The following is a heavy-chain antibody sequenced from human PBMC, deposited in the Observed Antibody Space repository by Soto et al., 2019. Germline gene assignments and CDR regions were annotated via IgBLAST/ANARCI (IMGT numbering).Heavy chain of an antibody. CDR3: AKEVSSSWYYYYYGMDV. Sequence: GGSLRLSCAASGFTFSSYGMHWVRQAPGKGLEWVAVISYDGSNKYYADSVKGRFTISRDNSKNTLYLQMNSLRAEDTAVYYCAKEVSSSWYYYYYGMDVWGQGTTVTVSS. D-gene: IGHD6-13*01. V-gene: IGHV3-30*18. J-gene: IGHJ6*02. CDR2: ISYDGSNK. CDR1: GFTFSSYG.